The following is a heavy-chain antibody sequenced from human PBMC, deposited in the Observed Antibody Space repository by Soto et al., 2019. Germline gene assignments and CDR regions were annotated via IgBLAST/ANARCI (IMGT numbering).Heavy chain of an antibody. D-gene: IGHD2-8*01. CDR2: MNPNSGNT. CDR1: GYTFTSYD. CDR3: ARGPPRRGVYYYYYMDV. J-gene: IGHJ6*03. V-gene: IGHV1-8*01. Sequence: ASVKVSCKASGYTFTSYDINWVRQATGQGLEWMGWMNPNSGNTGYAQKFQGRVTMTRNTSISTAYMELSSLRSEDTAVYYCARGPPRRGVYYYYYMDVWGKGTTVTVSS.